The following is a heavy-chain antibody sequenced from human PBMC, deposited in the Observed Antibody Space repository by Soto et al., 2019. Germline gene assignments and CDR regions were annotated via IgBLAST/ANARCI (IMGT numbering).Heavy chain of an antibody. V-gene: IGHV3-23*01. J-gene: IGHJ3*02. CDR3: AKDSISFNGIYDALDI. Sequence: SGGSLRLSCEASGFTFRNYAMSWVRQAPGEGPEWVSTLGGGDDIFYADSVKGRFTVSRDNSKNTMYLQMDNLRVEDTAIYFCAKDSISFNGIYDALDIWGQGTVVTVSS. CDR1: GFTFRNYA. CDR2: LGGGDDI. D-gene: IGHD3-3*02.